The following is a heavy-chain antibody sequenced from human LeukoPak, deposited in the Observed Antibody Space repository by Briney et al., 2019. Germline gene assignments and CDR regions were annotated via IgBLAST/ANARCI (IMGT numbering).Heavy chain of an antibody. Sequence: GGSLRHSCAASGFTFSSYVMHWVRQAPGKGLECVAFIRYDGSNKYYADSVKGRFTISRDNSKNTLYLQMNSLRAEDTAVYYCAKRPVYYYYMDVWGKGTTVTVSS. J-gene: IGHJ6*03. CDR3: AKRPVYYYYMDV. D-gene: IGHD6-6*01. CDR1: GFTFSSYV. V-gene: IGHV3-30*02. CDR2: IRYDGSNK.